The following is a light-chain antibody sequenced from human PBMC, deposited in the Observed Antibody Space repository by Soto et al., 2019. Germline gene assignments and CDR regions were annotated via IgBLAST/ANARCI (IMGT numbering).Light chain of an antibody. CDR1: QTVSRMY. J-gene: IGKJ1*01. CDR2: GTS. Sequence: EIVLTQSPVTLSLSPGERAPLSCRASQTVSRMYLSWFQQKPGQAPRLLIYGTSTRATGIPVRFSGSGSGTDFTLTISSLQPEDFAVYFCHQDFNLPWTVGQGTKVDIK. CDR3: HQDFNLPWT. V-gene: IGKV3D-7*01.